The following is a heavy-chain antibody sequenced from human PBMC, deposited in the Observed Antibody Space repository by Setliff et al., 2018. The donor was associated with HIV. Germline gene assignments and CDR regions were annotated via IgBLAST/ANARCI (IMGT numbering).Heavy chain of an antibody. J-gene: IGHJ3*02. D-gene: IGHD1-7*01. V-gene: IGHV3-30*02. CDR1: GFTFSAHG. CDR3: AKDGDYSNWDYDAFDI. Sequence: LRLSCAASGFTFSAHGMHWVRQAPGKGLEWVAFINYDESSEYYVDSVKGRVTISRDNSKNTVDLQMNSLRAEDTAVYYCAKDGDYSNWDYDAFDIWGQGTMVTVS. CDR2: INYDESSE.